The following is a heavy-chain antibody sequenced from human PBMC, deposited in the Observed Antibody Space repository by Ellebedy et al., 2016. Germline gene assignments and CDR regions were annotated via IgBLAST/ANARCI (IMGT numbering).Heavy chain of an antibody. Sequence: GESLKISXAASAFTFSSYAMTWVRQAPGKGLEWVSFISGDGTGTYYADSVKGRFTISRDNSKNTLYLQMNSLRAEDTAVYYCARRYPYGDHRYYFDYWGQGTLVTVSS. CDR3: ARRYPYGDHRYYFDY. J-gene: IGHJ4*02. D-gene: IGHD4-17*01. CDR1: AFTFSSYA. V-gene: IGHV3-23*01. CDR2: ISGDGTGT.